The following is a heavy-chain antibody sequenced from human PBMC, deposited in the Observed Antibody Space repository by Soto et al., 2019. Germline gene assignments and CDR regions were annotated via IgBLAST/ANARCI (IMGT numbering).Heavy chain of an antibody. CDR3: ARDRVDCSGGNCWRSVEDT. V-gene: IGHV1-46*01. CDR2: IDPSGGGT. Sequence: QVQLVQSGAEVKKPGASVKVSCKASGYTFTSYYMHWVRQAPGQGLEWMGIIDPSGGGTSYAQKFKGRLTLTRDTSTSTVDMELSSLRSEDTAVYYCARDRVDCSGGNCWRSVEDTWGQGTLVTVSS. J-gene: IGHJ5*02. CDR1: GYTFTSYY. D-gene: IGHD2-15*01.